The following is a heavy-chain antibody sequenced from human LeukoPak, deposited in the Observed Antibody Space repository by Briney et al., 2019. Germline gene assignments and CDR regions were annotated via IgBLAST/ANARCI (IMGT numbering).Heavy chain of an antibody. D-gene: IGHD6-13*01. CDR1: GGSISSYY. V-gene: IGHV4-59*01. CDR2: IYYSGST. CDR3: ARAAASGYSSSWYPRWFDP. Sequence: SETLSLTCTVSGGSISSYYWSWTRQPPGKGLEWIGYIYYSGSTNYNPSLKSRVTISVDTSKNQFSLKLSSVTAADTAVYYCARAAASGYSSSWYPRWFDPWGQGTLVTVSS. J-gene: IGHJ5*02.